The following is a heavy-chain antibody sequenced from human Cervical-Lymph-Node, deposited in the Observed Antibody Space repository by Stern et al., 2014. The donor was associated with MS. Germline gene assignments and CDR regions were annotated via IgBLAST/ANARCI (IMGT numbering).Heavy chain of an antibody. J-gene: IGHJ6*02. CDR2: IYYSGST. D-gene: IGHD6-6*01. Sequence: VHLVESGPGLVKPSQTLSLTCTVSGGSISSGGYYWSWIRQHPGKGLEWIGYIYYSGSTYYNPSLKSLVTISVDTSKNQFSLKLSSVTAADTAVYYCARGSSSSVGMDVWGQGTTVTVSS. CDR1: GGSISSGGYY. V-gene: IGHV4-31*01. CDR3: ARGSSSSVGMDV.